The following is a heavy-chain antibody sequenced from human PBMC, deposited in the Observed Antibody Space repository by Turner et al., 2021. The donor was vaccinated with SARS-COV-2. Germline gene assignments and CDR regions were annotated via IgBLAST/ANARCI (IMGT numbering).Heavy chain of an antibody. Sequence: EVQLVESGGGLVQPGGSLRLSCAASGFTFSSYWMNWVRQAPGKGLEWVGNIKQDGSEKYYVDSVKGRFTISRDNAKNSLYLQMNSLRAEDTAVYYCAREESGSFGAYGMDVWGQGTTVTVSS. J-gene: IGHJ6*02. V-gene: IGHV3-7*03. CDR2: IKQDGSEK. CDR3: AREESGSFGAYGMDV. D-gene: IGHD2-15*01. CDR1: GFTFSSYW.